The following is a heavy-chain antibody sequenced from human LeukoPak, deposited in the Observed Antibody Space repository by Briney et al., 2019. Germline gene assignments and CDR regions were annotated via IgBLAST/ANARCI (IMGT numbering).Heavy chain of an antibody. CDR1: GYSFTNFG. CDR2: ITSQNGNV. CDR3: AREVVNYYGSGSYFSQNYYGMDV. J-gene: IGHJ6*02. V-gene: IGHV1-18*01. Sequence: ASVKVSCKTSGYSFTNFGLSWVRQAPGQGLEWRGWITSQNGNVNYAQRFQGRVTMTTDTSTSTAYMELRSLKSDDTAVYYCAREVVNYYGSGSYFSQNYYGMDVWGQGTTVTVSS. D-gene: IGHD3-10*01.